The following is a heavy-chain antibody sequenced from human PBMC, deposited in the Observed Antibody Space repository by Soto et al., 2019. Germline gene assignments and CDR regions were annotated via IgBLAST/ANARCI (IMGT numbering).Heavy chain of an antibody. CDR2: ISGSGGST. J-gene: IGHJ4*01. V-gene: IGHV3-23*01. Sequence: GGSLRLSCAASGFTFSSYAMSWVRQAPGKGLEWVSAISGSGGSTYYADSVKGRFTISRDNSKNTLYLQMNSLRAEDTAVYYCAKEFYGDNSLPLPFDYWGQGTLVTVSA. D-gene: IGHD4-17*01. CDR3: AKEFYGDNSLPLPFDY. CDR1: GFTFSSYA.